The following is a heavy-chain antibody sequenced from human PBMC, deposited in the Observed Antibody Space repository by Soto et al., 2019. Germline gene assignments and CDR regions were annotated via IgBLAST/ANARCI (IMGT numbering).Heavy chain of an antibody. J-gene: IGHJ6*02. CDR2: IYHSGST. D-gene: IGHD3-16*01. CDR3: ARVRGGGMDV. CDR1: GYSISSGYY. V-gene: IGHV4-38-2*01. Sequence: SETLSLTCAVSGYSISSGYYWGWIRQPPGKGLEWIGSIYHSGSTYYNPSLKSRVTISVDTSKNQFSLKLSSVTAADTAVYYCARVRGGGMDVWGQGATVTVSS.